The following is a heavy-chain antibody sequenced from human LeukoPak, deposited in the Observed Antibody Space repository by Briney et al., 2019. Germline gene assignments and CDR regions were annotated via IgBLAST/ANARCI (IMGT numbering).Heavy chain of an antibody. CDR2: IYPGDSDT. V-gene: IGHV5-51*01. CDR1: GYSFTSYW. CDR3: ARAGGGWESAHYYYYGMDV. D-gene: IGHD1-26*01. Sequence: GESLKISCKGSGYSFTSYWIGWVRQMPGKGLEWMGIIYPGDSDTRYSPSFQGQVTISADKSISTAYLQWSSLKASDTAMYYCARAGGGWESAHYYYYGMDVWGQGTTVTVSS. J-gene: IGHJ6*02.